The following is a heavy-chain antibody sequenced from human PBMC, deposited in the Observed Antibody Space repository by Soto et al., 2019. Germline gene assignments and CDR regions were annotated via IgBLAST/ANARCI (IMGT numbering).Heavy chain of an antibody. CDR2: VSGDGYAS. J-gene: IGHJ4*03. D-gene: IGHD3-10*01. V-gene: IGHV3-23*01. CDR3: AKRHYYGSGSFALAT. Sequence: EVRLLESGGGLVQPGGSLRLSCAGSGFTFSSNAMSWVRQAPGKGLEWVSSVSGDGYASDYADSVKGRFTVSRHNSKNTLYLQMNSLRAVDTAVYYCAKRHYYGSGSFALATWGQGTLVTVSS. CDR1: GFTFSSNA.